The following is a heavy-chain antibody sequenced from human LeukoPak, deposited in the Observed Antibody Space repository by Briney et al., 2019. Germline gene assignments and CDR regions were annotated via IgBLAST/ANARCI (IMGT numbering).Heavy chain of an antibody. V-gene: IGHV4-4*07. CDR2: IFTGGFI. Sequence: PSETLSLTCSVSGDSISRYYWNWIRQPAGRGLEWIGRIFTGGFINYNPSLSSRVTVSLDTSKNQVSLKLTSVTAADTAVYYCARHFMLSSTYFGVSDIWGQGTTVTVSS. D-gene: IGHD6-13*01. CDR3: ARHFMLSSTYFGVSDI. CDR1: GDSISRYY. J-gene: IGHJ3*02.